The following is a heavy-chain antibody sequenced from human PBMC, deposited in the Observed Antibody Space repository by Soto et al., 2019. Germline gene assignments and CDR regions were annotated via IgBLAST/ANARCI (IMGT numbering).Heavy chain of an antibody. D-gene: IGHD3-22*01. CDR3: ARPDEGGYSSNNHYYYALDV. CDR2: IIPIFDIT. J-gene: IGHJ6*02. Sequence: QVQLVQSGAEVKKPGSSVKVSCKASGGTFRSYSISWVRQAPGQGLEWMGGIIPIFDITNYAQKFQGRVTITADESTSTAYMEPSRLGSDDTAVYYCARPDEGGYSSNNHYYYALDVWGQGTTVTV. CDR1: GGTFRSYS. V-gene: IGHV1-69*01.